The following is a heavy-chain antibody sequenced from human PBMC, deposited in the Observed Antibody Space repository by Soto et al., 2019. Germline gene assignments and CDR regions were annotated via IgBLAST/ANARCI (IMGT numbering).Heavy chain of an antibody. J-gene: IGHJ4*02. CDR1: GFNFGNYA. CDR2: VNWNSEKV. Sequence: VLLVESGGGLVQPGGSLRLSCAVSGFNFGNYAMHWVRQAPGKGLEWVAAVNWNSEKVAYAGSVLGRFTIFRDSAKNSLHLQMNDLTTEDTAFYYCAKDKGGTPYYIDSWGQGILVTVSS. V-gene: IGHV3-9*01. D-gene: IGHD6-25*01. CDR3: AKDKGGTPYYIDS.